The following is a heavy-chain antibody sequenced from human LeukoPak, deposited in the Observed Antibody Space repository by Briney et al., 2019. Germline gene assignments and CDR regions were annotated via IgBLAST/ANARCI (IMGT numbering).Heavy chain of an antibody. CDR3: TRDRELDTAMVLAFDY. V-gene: IGHV3-49*04. J-gene: IGHJ4*02. D-gene: IGHD5-18*01. CDR1: GLTFGDYA. Sequence: GGSLRLSCTASGLTFGDYAMSWVRQAPGKGLEWVGFIRSKTYGGTTEYAASVKGRFTISRDDSKSIAYLQMNSLKTEDTAVYYCTRDRELDTAMVLAFDYWGQGTLVTVSS. CDR2: IRSKTYGGTT.